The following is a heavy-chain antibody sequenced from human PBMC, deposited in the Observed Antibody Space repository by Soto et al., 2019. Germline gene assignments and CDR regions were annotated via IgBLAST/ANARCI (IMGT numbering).Heavy chain of an antibody. CDR3: AIQRAGAYGMDV. D-gene: IGHD3-10*01. Sequence: ASVKVSCKASRYTFSDYGISWVRQAPGQRPEYMGWISTNNGNTKYAQNIQGRVTMTTDTSTSTGYMELRSLRPDDTAVYYCAIQRAGAYGMDVWGQGTTVTVSS. J-gene: IGHJ6*02. CDR2: ISTNNGNT. CDR1: RYTFSDYG. V-gene: IGHV1-18*01.